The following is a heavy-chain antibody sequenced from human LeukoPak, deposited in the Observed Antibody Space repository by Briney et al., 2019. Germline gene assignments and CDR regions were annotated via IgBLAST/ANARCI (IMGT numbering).Heavy chain of an antibody. CDR1: GGSFSGYY. CDR3: ARSPGYSSGWGVP. Sequence: SETLSLTCAAYGGSFSGYYWSWLRQPPGKGLEWIGEINHSGSTNYNPSLKSRVTISVDTSKNQFSLKLSSVTAADTAVYYCARSPGYSSGWGVPWGQGTLVTVSS. CDR2: INHSGST. J-gene: IGHJ5*02. D-gene: IGHD6-19*01. V-gene: IGHV4-34*01.